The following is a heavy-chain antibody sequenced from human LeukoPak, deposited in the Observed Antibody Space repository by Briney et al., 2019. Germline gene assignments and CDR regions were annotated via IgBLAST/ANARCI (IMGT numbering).Heavy chain of an antibody. CDR1: GYSFTSYW. D-gene: IGHD6-6*01. Sequence: GESLKISCKGSGYSFTSYWIGWVRQMPGKGLEWMGIIYPGDSDTRYSPSFQGQVTISADKSISTAYLQWSSLKASDTAMYYCARDIAARRRLTPTDAFDIWGQGTMVTVSS. CDR3: ARDIAARRRLTPTDAFDI. J-gene: IGHJ3*02. CDR2: IYPGDSDT. V-gene: IGHV5-51*01.